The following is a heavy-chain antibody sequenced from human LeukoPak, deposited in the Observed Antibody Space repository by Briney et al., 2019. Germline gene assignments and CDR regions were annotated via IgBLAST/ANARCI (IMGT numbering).Heavy chain of an antibody. CDR3: ARADHRGIHDPLDI. CDR1: GLSFSSQA. Sequence: PGGSLRLSCAASGLSFSSQAMNWVRQAPGKGLEWVSSISASSIYTYYAASVKGRFTISRDNAKTSLYLQMNSLRAEDTAVYYCARADHRGIHDPLDIWGQGTMVTVSS. V-gene: IGHV3-21*01. J-gene: IGHJ3*02. CDR2: ISASSIYT.